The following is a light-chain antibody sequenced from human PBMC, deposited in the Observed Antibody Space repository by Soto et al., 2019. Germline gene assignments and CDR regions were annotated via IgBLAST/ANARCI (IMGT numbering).Light chain of an antibody. J-gene: IGKJ5*01. V-gene: IGKV1-12*01. CDR3: QQAASFTIT. CDR1: QGVSTW. CDR2: TAS. Sequence: DIQMTQSPSSVYASVGDRATITCRASQGVSTWLALYQKKPGTDPNLLIYTASSLQSGVPSRFSGIASATDFNLTINGLPTEDFATYDGQQAASFTITFGPGTRRDIK.